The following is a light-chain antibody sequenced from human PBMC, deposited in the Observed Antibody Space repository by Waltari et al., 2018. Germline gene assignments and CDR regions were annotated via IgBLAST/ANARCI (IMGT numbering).Light chain of an antibody. V-gene: IGKV1-5*03. J-gene: IGKJ2*01. CDR2: KAS. Sequence: DIQMTQSPPTRSVSVGDRVTITCRASQSIGSWLAWYQQKPGKPPKVLIYKASNLESGVPSRFSGSGSGTEFTLTISSLQPDDFATYYCQHYNIYRYTFGQGTKLEI. CDR3: QHYNIYRYT. CDR1: QSIGSW.